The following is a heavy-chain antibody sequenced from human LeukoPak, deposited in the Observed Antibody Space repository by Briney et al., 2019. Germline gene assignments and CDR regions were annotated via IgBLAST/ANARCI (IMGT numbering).Heavy chain of an antibody. CDR3: ARGIAVAGTIDY. CDR2: IDWDDDK. V-gene: IGHV2-70*11. J-gene: IGHJ4*02. CDR1: GFSLSTSGMC. Sequence: VSGPTLVNPTQTLTLTCTFSGFSLSTSGMCVSWIRQPPGKALEWLARIDWDDDKYYSTSLKTRLTVSKDTSKNQVVLTMTNMDPVDTATYYCARGIAVAGTIDYWGQGTLVTVSS. D-gene: IGHD6-19*01.